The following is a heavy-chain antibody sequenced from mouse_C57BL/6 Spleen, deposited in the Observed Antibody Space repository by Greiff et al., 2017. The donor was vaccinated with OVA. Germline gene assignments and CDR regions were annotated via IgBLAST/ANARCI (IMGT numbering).Heavy chain of an antibody. CDR3: ARGGGRQLYFDY. Sequence: VQLQQSGPVLVKPGASVKMSCKASGYTFTDYYMNWVKQSHGKSLEWIGVINPYNGGTSYNQKFKGKATLTVDKSSSTAYMELNSLTSEDSAVYYCARGGGRQLYFDYWGQGTTLTVSS. CDR1: GYTFTDYY. J-gene: IGHJ2*01. V-gene: IGHV1-19*01. CDR2: INPYNGGT. D-gene: IGHD3-2*01.